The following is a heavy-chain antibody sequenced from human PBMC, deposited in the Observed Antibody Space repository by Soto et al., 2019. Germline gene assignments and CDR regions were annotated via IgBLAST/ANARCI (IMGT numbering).Heavy chain of an antibody. Sequence: ASVKVSCKASGYTFTGYYMHWVRQAPGQGLEWMGWINPNSGGTNYAQKFQGWVTMTRDTSISTAYMELSRLRSDDTAVYYCARDPGARRFWEWFSPYYYYYMDVWGKGTTVTVSS. V-gene: IGHV1-2*04. J-gene: IGHJ6*03. CDR2: INPNSGGT. CDR3: ARDPGARRFWEWFSPYYYYYMDV. CDR1: GYTFTGYY. D-gene: IGHD3-3*01.